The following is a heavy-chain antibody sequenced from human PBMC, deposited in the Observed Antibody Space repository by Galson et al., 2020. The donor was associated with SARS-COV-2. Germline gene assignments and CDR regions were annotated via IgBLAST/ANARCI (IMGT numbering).Heavy chain of an antibody. J-gene: IGHJ4*02. CDR3: AKDPGVVPDALDY. CDR2: ISYDGSNK. CDR1: GFTFSSYG. V-gene: IGHV3-30*18. Sequence: GGSLRLSCAASGFTFSSYGMHWVRQAPGKGLEWVAVISYDGSNKYYADSVKGRFTISRDNSKNTLYLQMNSLRAEDTAVYYCAKDPGVVPDALDYWGQGTLVTVSS. D-gene: IGHD2-2*01.